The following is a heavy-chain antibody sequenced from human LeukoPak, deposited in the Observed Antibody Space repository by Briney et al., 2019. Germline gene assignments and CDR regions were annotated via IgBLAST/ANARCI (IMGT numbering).Heavy chain of an antibody. V-gene: IGHV3-48*03. J-gene: IGHJ4*02. CDR1: GFTFSSYE. D-gene: IGHD3-10*01. Sequence: GGSLRLSCAASGFTFSSYEMNWVRQAPGKGLEWLSYISSRGSTIYYADSVKGRFTVSRDNAKNSLYLQMNSLRAEDTAVYYCARVSGSDSGFDYWGQGTLVTVSS. CDR3: ARVSGSDSGFDY. CDR2: ISSRGSTI.